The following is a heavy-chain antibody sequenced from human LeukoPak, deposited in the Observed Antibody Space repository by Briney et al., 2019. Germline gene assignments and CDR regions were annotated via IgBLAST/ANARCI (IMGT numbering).Heavy chain of an antibody. CDR1: GFTFSSYS. J-gene: IGHJ4*02. CDR3: ARDQTGSYDY. V-gene: IGHV3-48*01. Sequence: GGPLRLSCAASGFTFSSYSMNWVRQAPGKGLEWVSYISTGSSSRNYADSVKGRFTISRDNAKNSLYLQMDSLRAEDTAVYYCARDQTGSYDYWGQGTLVTVSS. D-gene: IGHD1-26*01. CDR2: ISTGSSSR.